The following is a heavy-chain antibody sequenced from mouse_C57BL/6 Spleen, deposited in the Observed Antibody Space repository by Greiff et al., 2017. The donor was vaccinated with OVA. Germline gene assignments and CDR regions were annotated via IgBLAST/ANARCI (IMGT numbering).Heavy chain of an antibody. J-gene: IGHJ4*01. CDR3: ARWGNYERSAMDY. CDR2: IYPGDGDP. D-gene: IGHD2-1*01. Sequence: QVQLQQSGPELVKPGASVKISCKASGYAFSSSWMNWVKQRPGKGLEWIGRIYPGDGDPNYNEKFKSKATLTVDKSSSTAYMQLSSLTSEDSAVYYCARWGNYERSAMDYWGQGTSVTVSS. V-gene: IGHV1-82*01. CDR1: GYAFSSSW.